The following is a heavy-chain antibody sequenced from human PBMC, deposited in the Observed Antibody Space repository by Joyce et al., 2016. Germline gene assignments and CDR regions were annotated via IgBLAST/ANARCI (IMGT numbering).Heavy chain of an antibody. D-gene: IGHD2-15*01. CDR2: MGTSGSGR. V-gene: IGHV3-23*04. Sequence: EMQLEESGGTLVHPGGSLSLSCTVSQTRSNNYVMAWVRQAAGKGLEWVSAMGTSGSGRYYADSVKGRFTVSRDNNKNMVYLQMTSLQTEDTAIYYCARAMTVVVAYTIRDGFDVWGRGTLVAVSS. CDR1: QTRSNNYV. CDR3: ARAMTVVVAYTIRDGFDV. J-gene: IGHJ3*01.